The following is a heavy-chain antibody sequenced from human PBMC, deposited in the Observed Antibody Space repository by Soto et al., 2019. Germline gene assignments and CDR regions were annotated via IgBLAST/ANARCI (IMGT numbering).Heavy chain of an antibody. CDR3: ARDVQYYDILTGYRYYYYGMDV. CDR1: GGSISSYC. CDR2: IYYSGST. V-gene: IGHV4-59*01. J-gene: IGHJ6*02. Sequence: SETLSLTCTVSGGSISSYCGSWIRLPPGKGLEWIGYIYYSGSTNYNPSLKSRVTISVDTSKNQFSLKLSSVTAADTAVYYCARDVQYYDILTGYRYYYYGMDVWGQGTTVT. D-gene: IGHD3-9*01.